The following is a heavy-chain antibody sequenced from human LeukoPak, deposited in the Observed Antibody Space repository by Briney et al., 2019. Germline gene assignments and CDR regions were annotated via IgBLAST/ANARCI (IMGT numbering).Heavy chain of an antibody. CDR3: ASTHCSSTSCLSSDAFDI. Sequence: SQTLSLTCTVSGGSISSGGYYWSWIRQPPGKGPEWIGYIYHSGSTYYNPSLKSRVTISVDRSKNQFSLKLSSVTAADTAVYYCASTHCSSTSCLSSDAFDIWGQGTMVTVSS. D-gene: IGHD2-2*01. J-gene: IGHJ3*02. CDR1: GGSISSGGYY. CDR2: IYHSGST. V-gene: IGHV4-30-2*01.